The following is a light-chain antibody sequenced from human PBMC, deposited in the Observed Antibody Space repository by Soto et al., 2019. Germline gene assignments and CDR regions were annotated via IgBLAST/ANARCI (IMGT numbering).Light chain of an antibody. V-gene: IGKV3-15*01. CDR3: QQYNNWPPWT. CDR2: GAS. Sequence: EIVMTQSPATLSVSPGERATLSCRASQSVFSNLAWYQQKPDQAPRLLIYGASTRATGIPARFSGSGSGTEFTLTISSLQSEDFAVYYCQQYNNWPPWTFGQGTKVEMK. J-gene: IGKJ1*01. CDR1: QSVFSN.